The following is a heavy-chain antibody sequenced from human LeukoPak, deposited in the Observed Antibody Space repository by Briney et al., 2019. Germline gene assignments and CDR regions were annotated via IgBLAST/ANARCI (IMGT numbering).Heavy chain of an antibody. CDR1: GFTFNNAW. J-gene: IGHJ4*02. CDR2: IKIKTGGGIT. D-gene: IGHD3-22*01. CDR3: TTGLHDSGASYFAVYFDY. V-gene: IGHV3-15*01. Sequence: PGGSLRLSCAGSGFTFNNAWMSWVRQAPGKGLEWVGRIKIKTGGGITDYAAPVKGRFMLSRDDSKNMVYLQMNSLKSEDTAVYYCTTGLHDSGASYFAVYFDYWGQGSLVTVSS.